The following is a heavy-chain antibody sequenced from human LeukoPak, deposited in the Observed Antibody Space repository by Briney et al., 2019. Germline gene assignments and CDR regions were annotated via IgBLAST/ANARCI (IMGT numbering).Heavy chain of an antibody. CDR3: ARDPYSGKNGTYYYYYMDV. J-gene: IGHJ6*03. Sequence: ASVKVSCKASGYTFTGYDINWVRQATGQGLEWMGWMNPNSGNTGYAQKFHGRVTMTRNTSISTVYMELSSLTTEDTAVYYCARDPYSGKNGTYYYYYMDVWGKGTTVTISS. CDR2: MNPNSGNT. V-gene: IGHV1-8*01. D-gene: IGHD1-26*01. CDR1: GYTFTGYD.